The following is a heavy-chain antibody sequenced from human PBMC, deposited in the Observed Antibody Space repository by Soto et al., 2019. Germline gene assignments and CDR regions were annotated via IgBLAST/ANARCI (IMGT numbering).Heavy chain of an antibody. CDR3: ARGRRYCSGGSCYYYFDY. CDR1: GYTFTSYA. Sequence: ASVKVSCKASGYTFTSYAMHWVRQAPGQRLEWMGWINAGNGNTKYSQKFQGRVTITRDTSASTAYMELSSLRSEDTAVYYCARGRRYCSGGSCYYYFDYWGQGTLVTVSS. D-gene: IGHD2-15*01. V-gene: IGHV1-3*01. J-gene: IGHJ4*02. CDR2: INAGNGNT.